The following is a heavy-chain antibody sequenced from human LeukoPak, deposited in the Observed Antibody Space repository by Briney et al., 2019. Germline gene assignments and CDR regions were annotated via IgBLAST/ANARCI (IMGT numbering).Heavy chain of an antibody. CDR1: GYTFTGYY. V-gene: IGHV1-2*02. CDR3: ARRRYCSGGSCYWRDWFDP. Sequence: ASVKVSCKASGYTFTGYYMHWVRQAPGQGLEWMGLINPNSGGTNYARKFQGRVTRTRDTSINTAYMELSRLRSDDTAVYSCARRRYCSGGSCYWRDWFDPWGQGTLVTVSS. CDR2: INPNSGGT. D-gene: IGHD2-15*01. J-gene: IGHJ5*02.